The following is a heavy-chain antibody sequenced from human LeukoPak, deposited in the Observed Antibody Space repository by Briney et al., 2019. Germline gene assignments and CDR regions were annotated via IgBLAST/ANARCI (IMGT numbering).Heavy chain of an antibody. CDR3: ARGSMVRGVMGY. Sequence: SVKVSCKASGGTFSSYAISWVRQAPGQGLKWMGGIIPIFGTANYAQKFQGRVTITADESTSTAYMELSSLRSEDTAVYYCARGSMVRGVMGYWGQGTLVTVSS. CDR2: IIPIFGTA. CDR1: GGTFSSYA. J-gene: IGHJ4*02. D-gene: IGHD3-10*01. V-gene: IGHV1-69*13.